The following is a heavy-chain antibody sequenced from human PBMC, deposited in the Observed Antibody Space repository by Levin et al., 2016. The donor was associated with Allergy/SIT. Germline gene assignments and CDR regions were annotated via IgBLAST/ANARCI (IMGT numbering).Heavy chain of an antibody. CDR2: VLSNDER. D-gene: IGHD1-1*01. CDR1: GSSVNNGKTG. J-gene: IGHJ5*02. Sequence: SGPTLVKPTETLTLTCSVSGSSVNNGKTGIAWIRQPPGKALEWLAHVLSNDERSYNTSLEGRLFVSKDASKSQVVLTMTDMDPVDTATYYCARHQGGNDWHRFDPWGQGILVTVSS. CDR3: ARHQGGNDWHRFDP. V-gene: IGHV2-26*01.